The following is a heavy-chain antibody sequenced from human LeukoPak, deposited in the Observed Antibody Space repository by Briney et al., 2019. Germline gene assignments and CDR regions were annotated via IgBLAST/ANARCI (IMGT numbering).Heavy chain of an antibody. V-gene: IGHV3-23*01. CDR2: ISGSGGST. CDR3: AKDRGSSWTPYYFDY. D-gene: IGHD6-13*01. J-gene: IGHJ4*02. CDR1: GFTFSNYA. Sequence: PGGSLRLSCAASGFTFSNYAMSWVRQPPGKGLEWVSGISGSGGSTYYTDSVKGRFTISRDTSRNTLYLQMNSLTAEDTAVYYCAKDRGSSWTPYYFDYWGQGTLVTVSS.